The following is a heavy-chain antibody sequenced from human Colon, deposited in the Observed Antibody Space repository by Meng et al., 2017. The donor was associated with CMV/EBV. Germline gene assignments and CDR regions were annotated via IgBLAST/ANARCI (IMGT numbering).Heavy chain of an antibody. J-gene: IGHJ2*01. CDR3: AKVTGYWYFDV. Sequence: AAAGFTFRSYGMNWVRQAPGQGLEQVASITGSGTTTYYADSVRGRFTISRDKSNSRNTLFLQMNNLRAEDAAVYYCAKVTGYWYFDVWGRGTLVTVSS. CDR1: GFTFRSYG. CDR2: ITGSGTTT. V-gene: IGHV3-23*01.